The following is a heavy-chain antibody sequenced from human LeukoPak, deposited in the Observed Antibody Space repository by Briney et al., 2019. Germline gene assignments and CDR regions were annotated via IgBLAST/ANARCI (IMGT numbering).Heavy chain of an antibody. V-gene: IGHV3-23*01. Sequence: GASLRLSCAASGFTFSSYAMSWVRQAPGKGLEWVSAISGSGGSTYYADSVKGRFTISRGNSKNTLYLQMNSLRAEDTAVYYCAKDYYGSGSHTDYYYYGMDVWGKGTTVTVSS. CDR2: ISGSGGST. CDR3: AKDYYGSGSHTDYYYYGMDV. J-gene: IGHJ6*04. CDR1: GFTFSSYA. D-gene: IGHD3-10*01.